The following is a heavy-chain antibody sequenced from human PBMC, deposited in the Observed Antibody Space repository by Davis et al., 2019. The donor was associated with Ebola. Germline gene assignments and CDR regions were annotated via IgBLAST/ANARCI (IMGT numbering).Heavy chain of an antibody. V-gene: IGHV3-21*01. CDR3: ARVAAVAGTWRDPGTQKFDY. J-gene: IGHJ4*02. D-gene: IGHD6-19*01. CDR1: GFTFSSYS. Sequence: PGGSLRLSCAASGFTFSSYSMNWVRQAPGKGLEWVSSISSSSSYIYYADSVKGRFTISRDNAKNSLYLQMNSLRAEDTAVYYCARVAAVAGTWRDPGTQKFDYWGQGTLVTVSS. CDR2: ISSSSSYI.